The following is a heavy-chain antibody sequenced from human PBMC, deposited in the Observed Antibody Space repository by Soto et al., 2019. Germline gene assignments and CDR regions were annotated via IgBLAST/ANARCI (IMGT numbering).Heavy chain of an antibody. CDR3: ANRRNWVDAVDI. CDR2: IYWDDDK. V-gene: IGHV2-5*02. CDR1: GFSLRTNGVG. Sequence: QITLKESGPTLVKPTQTLTLTCTFSGFSLRTNGVGVGWIRQPPGKALEWLALIYWDDDKRYSPSLKSRLTITKETSRNQVVLTMTNMGPVDTATYYCANRRNWVDAVDIWGQGTMVTVSS. J-gene: IGHJ3*02. D-gene: IGHD7-27*01.